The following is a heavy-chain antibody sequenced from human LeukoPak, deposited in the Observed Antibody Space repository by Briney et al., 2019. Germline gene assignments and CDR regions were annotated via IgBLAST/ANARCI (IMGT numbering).Heavy chain of an antibody. CDR1: GGSFSGYY. J-gene: IGHJ6*02. V-gene: IGHV4-34*01. CDR3: ARLQSYCSGGSCYGYYYYYGMDV. Sequence: PSETLSLTCAVYGGSFSGYYWSWIRQAPGKGLEWIGEINHSGSTNYNPSLKSRVTISVDTSKNQFSLKLSSVTAADTAVYYCARLQSYCSGGSCYGYYYYYGMDVWGQGTTVTVSS. CDR2: INHSGST. D-gene: IGHD2-15*01.